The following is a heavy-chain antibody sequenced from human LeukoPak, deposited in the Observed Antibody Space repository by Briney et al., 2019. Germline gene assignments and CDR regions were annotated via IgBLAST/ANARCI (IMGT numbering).Heavy chain of an antibody. CDR3: SRDYGDYLENRPIDY. CDR1: GFTFSSYW. J-gene: IGHJ4*02. V-gene: IGHV3-21*01. D-gene: IGHD4-17*01. Sequence: PGGSLRLSCAASGFTFSSYWMHWVRQAPGKGLEWVSSITSSSSYIYYADSVKGRFTISRDNAKNSLYLQMNSLRAEDTAVYYCSRDYGDYLENRPIDYWGQGTLVTVSS. CDR2: ITSSSSYI.